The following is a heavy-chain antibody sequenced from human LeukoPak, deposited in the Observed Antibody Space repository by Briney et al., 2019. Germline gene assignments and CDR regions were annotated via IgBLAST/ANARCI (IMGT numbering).Heavy chain of an antibody. CDR3: ARGQELPGRGSSWYPPPNCGMDV. Sequence: KPSETLSLTCAVYGGSFSGYYWSWIRQPPGKGLEWIGEINHSGSTNYNPSLKSRVTISVDTSKNQFSLKLSSVTAADTAVYYCARGQELPGRGSSWYPPPNCGMDVWGKGTTVTVSS. D-gene: IGHD6-13*01. V-gene: IGHV4-34*01. CDR1: GGSFSGYY. CDR2: INHSGST. J-gene: IGHJ6*04.